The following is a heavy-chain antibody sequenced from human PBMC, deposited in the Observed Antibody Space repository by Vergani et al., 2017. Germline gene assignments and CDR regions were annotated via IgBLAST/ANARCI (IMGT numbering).Heavy chain of an antibody. CDR3: ARARGMDV. Sequence: VQLVESGGGVVQPGRSLRLSCAASGFTFSSYGMHWVRQAPGKGLEWVSRINSDGSSTSYADSVKGRFTISRDNAKNTLYLQMNSLRAEDTAVYYCARARGMDVWGQGTTVTVSS. V-gene: IGHV3-74*02. CDR1: GFTFSSYG. CDR2: INSDGSST. J-gene: IGHJ6*02.